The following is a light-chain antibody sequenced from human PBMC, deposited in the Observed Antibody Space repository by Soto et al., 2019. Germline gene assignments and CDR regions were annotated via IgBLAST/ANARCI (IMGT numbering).Light chain of an antibody. CDR1: QSIKNW. V-gene: IGKV1-5*03. CDR2: KAS. CDR3: KQSRSYSQFT. Sequence: DIQMTQSPSTLSASVGDRVTITCRASQSIKNWLAWYQQKPGEAPKLLICKASTLESGVPSRCSGSGSGTAFTLTISCLQPDDVATYYCKQSRSYSQFTFGPGTTVDIK. J-gene: IGKJ3*01.